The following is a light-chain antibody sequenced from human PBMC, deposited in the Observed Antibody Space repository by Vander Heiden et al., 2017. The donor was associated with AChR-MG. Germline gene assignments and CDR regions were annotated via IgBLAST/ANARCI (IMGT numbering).Light chain of an antibody. CDR3: VLFMGSGSWV. Sequence: QTVVTQEPSFSVSPGGTVTLTCALSSGSGSTSYYPSWYQQTPGQAPRTLIYNTNTRSSGVPDRFSGSILGNKAALTITGAQAEDESNYYCVLFMGSGSWVFGGGTKLTVI. J-gene: IGLJ3*02. CDR2: NTN. V-gene: IGLV8-61*01. CDR1: SGSGSTSYY.